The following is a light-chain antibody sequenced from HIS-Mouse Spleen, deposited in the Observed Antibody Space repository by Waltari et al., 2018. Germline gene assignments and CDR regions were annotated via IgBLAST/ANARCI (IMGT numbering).Light chain of an antibody. CDR3: CSYAGSSTWV. Sequence: QSALTQPASVSGSPGQSITISCTGTSRDVGSYNLVSWYQQHPGKAKLMIYEGSKRPSGVSNRFSGSKSGNTASLTISGLQAEDEADYYCCSYAGSSTWVFGGGTKLTVL. V-gene: IGLV2-23*01. J-gene: IGLJ3*02. CDR2: EGS. CDR1: SRDVGSYNL.